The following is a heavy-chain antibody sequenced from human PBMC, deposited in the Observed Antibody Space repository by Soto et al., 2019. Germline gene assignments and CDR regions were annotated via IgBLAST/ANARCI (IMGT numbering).Heavy chain of an antibody. CDR3: ARHVVGARGWVEEPL. D-gene: IGHD1-1*01. V-gene: IGHV5-10-1*01. Sequence: PGGSPKNLCKGSGYRVSRYLVSWGGHMPGKGLEWMGRIDPSDSYTNYSPSFQGHVTISADKSISTAYLQWSSLKASDTAMYYCARHVVGARGWVEEPLWGQGTLVTVSS. CDR1: GYRVSRYL. J-gene: IGHJ4*02. CDR2: IDPSDSYT.